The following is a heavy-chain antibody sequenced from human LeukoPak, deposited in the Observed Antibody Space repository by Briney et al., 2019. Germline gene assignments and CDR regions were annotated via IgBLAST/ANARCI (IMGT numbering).Heavy chain of an antibody. J-gene: IGHJ4*02. CDR3: AREGTGTFDY. Sequence: PGGSLRLSCAASGFTFSSSGMHWVRQAPGKGLEWVAVIWYDGSNKYYGDSVKGRFTISRDSPKNMLYLQMNSLRVEDTAVYYCAREGTGTFDYWGQGTLVTVSS. CDR2: IWYDGSNK. V-gene: IGHV3-33*01. D-gene: IGHD1-1*01. CDR1: GFTFSSSG.